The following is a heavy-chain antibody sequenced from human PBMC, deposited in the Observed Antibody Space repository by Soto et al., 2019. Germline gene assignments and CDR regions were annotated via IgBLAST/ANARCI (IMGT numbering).Heavy chain of an antibody. CDR3: ANLSGGGYNLAPHYNGMDV. V-gene: IGHV3-33*03. Sequence: QVQMVESGAGVVQPGRSLSLSCAPSDFSFENYGMHWVRQAPGRGLAWVAIIWYDGSLRYYAVAVKGRFTISRDMSKNILYLEMNSLRAEETAVYYCANLSGGGYNLAPHYNGMDVCGQGTTVIVAS. CDR2: IWYDGSLR. J-gene: IGHJ6*02. D-gene: IGHD6-25*01. CDR1: DFSFENYG.